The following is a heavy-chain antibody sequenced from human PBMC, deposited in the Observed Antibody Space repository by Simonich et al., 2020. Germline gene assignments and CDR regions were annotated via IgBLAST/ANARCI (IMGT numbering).Heavy chain of an antibody. Sequence: QVQLVQSGAEVKKPGASVKVSCKSSGDTFTGYYMHWVRQAPGQGLEWMGWINPKSGGTNDAQKCQGRVTMTRDTSISTAYMELSRLRSDDTAVYYCARSHIAAAGTGYFQHWGQGTLVTVSS. CDR2: INPKSGGT. CDR1: GDTFTGYY. J-gene: IGHJ1*01. CDR3: ARSHIAAAGTGYFQH. D-gene: IGHD6-13*01. V-gene: IGHV1-2*02.